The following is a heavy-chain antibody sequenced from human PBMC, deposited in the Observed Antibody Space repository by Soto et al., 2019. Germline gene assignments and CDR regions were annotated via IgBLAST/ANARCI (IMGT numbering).Heavy chain of an antibody. CDR2: INHSGST. CDR3: ARDKITGLFDY. Sequence: QVQLQQWGAGLLKPSETLSLTCAVYGGSFSGYSWTWIRQPPGTGLEWIGEINHSGSTNYNPSLKRRVTISVSTSKNQFSLTLTSVTASDTAVYYCARDKITGLFDYWGQGNLVTGSS. V-gene: IGHV4-34*01. J-gene: IGHJ4*02. CDR1: GGSFSGYS. D-gene: IGHD2-8*02.